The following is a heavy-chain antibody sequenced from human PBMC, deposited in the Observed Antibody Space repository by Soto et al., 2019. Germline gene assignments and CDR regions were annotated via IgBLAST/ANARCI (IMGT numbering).Heavy chain of an antibody. CDR1: GGSISSSSYY. J-gene: IGHJ4*02. CDR3: VRRYSGYVIDY. D-gene: IGHD5-12*01. Sequence: QLQLQESGPGLVKPSETLSLTCTVSGGSISSSSYYWGWIRQPPGKGLEWIGSIYYSGSTYYNPSLKSRVTISVDTSKNQFSLKLSSVTAADTAVYYCVRRYSGYVIDYWGQGTLVTVSS. CDR2: IYYSGST. V-gene: IGHV4-39*01.